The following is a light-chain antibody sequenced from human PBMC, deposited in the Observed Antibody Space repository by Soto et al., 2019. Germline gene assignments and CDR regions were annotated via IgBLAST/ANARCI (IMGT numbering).Light chain of an antibody. Sequence: QSALTQPASVSGSPGQSITISCTGTSSDVGGYNSVSWFQQHPSKAPKLIIYEVSHRPSGVSIRFSGSKSVNTASLTISGLQAEDEADYYCNSYRHSTTLVFGTGTKLTVL. CDR1: SSDVGGYNS. J-gene: IGLJ1*01. CDR3: NSYRHSTTLV. V-gene: IGLV2-14*01. CDR2: EVS.